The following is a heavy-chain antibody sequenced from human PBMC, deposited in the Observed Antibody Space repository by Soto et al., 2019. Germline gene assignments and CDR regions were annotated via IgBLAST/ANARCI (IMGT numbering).Heavy chain of an antibody. CDR3: ARVGTGRYDFDD. V-gene: IGHV3-74*01. Sequence: EVQLVESGGGLVQPGGSLRLSCAASGFTFSSYWMHWVRQAPGEGLVWVSRVNSDETTTSYADSVKGRFTISRDNARNTLYLRMNCLRAEDTAVYYCARVGTGRYDFDDWGQGTLVTVSS. J-gene: IGHJ4*02. CDR1: GFTFSSYW. D-gene: IGHD1-26*01. CDR2: VNSDETTT.